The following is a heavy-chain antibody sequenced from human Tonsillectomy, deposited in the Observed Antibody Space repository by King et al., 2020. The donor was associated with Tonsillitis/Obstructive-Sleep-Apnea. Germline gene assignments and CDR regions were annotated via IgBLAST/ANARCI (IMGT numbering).Heavy chain of an antibody. Sequence: VKLVESGGGVVQPGGSLRLSCAASGFTFDDYAMHWVRQAPGKGLEWVALISGDGGSTYYADSVKGRFTISRDNSKNSLYLQMNSLRTEDTALYYCAKDSSAYFYLDYCGAGTLVTVSS. CDR2: ISGDGGST. CDR3: AKDSSAYFYLDY. J-gene: IGHJ4*02. D-gene: IGHD3-22*01. CDR1: GFTFDDYA. V-gene: IGHV3-43*02.